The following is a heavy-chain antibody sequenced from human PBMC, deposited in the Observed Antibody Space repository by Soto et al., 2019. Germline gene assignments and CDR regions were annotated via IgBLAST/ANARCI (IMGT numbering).Heavy chain of an antibody. CDR1: GFTFSSYS. D-gene: IGHD2-2*02. CDR3: AKDQYTVVPAAIVPCMDV. Sequence: PGGSLRLSCAASGFTFSSYSMNWVRQAPGKGLEWVSSISSSSSYIYYADSVKGRFTISRDNSKNTLYLQMNSLRAEDTAVYYCAKDQYTVVPAAIVPCMDVWGQGTKVTVSS. V-gene: IGHV3-21*01. CDR2: ISSSSSYI. J-gene: IGHJ6*02.